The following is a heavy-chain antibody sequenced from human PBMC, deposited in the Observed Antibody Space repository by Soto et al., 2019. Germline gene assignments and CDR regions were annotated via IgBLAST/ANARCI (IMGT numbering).Heavy chain of an antibody. D-gene: IGHD6-19*01. CDR3: ARGHHSSAWYGTFGY. Sequence: GGSLRLSCAASGFTFSDYYMSWIRQAPGKGLEWVSYISSSGSTIYYADSVKGRFTISRDNAKNSLYLQMNSLRAEDTAVYHCARGHHSSAWYGTFGYWGQGTLVTVSS. V-gene: IGHV3-11*01. CDR1: GFTFSDYY. J-gene: IGHJ4*02. CDR2: ISSSGSTI.